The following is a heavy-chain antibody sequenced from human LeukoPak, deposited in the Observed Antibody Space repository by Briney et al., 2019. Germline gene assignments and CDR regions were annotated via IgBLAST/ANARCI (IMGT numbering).Heavy chain of an antibody. Sequence: SETLSLTCTVSGGSISSSSYYWGWIRQPPGKGLEWIGSIYHSGSTYYNPSLKSRVTISVDTSKNQFSLKLSSVTAADTAVYYCARITSTVTTSDYWGQGTLVTVSS. D-gene: IGHD4-17*01. J-gene: IGHJ4*02. V-gene: IGHV4-39*07. CDR3: ARITSTVTTSDY. CDR2: IYHSGST. CDR1: GGSISSSSYY.